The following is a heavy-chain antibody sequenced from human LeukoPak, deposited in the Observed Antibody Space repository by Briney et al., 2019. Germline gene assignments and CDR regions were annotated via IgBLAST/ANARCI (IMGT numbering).Heavy chain of an antibody. Sequence: ASVKVSCKASGYAFTGYYIHWVRQAPGQGLEWMGWINPNSGGTNYAQKFQGRVTMTRDTSISTAYMELSRLRSDDTAVYYCAINYGSGSYLFDYWGQGTLVTVSS. CDR1: GYAFTGYY. J-gene: IGHJ4*02. D-gene: IGHD3-10*01. CDR2: INPNSGGT. V-gene: IGHV1-2*02. CDR3: AINYGSGSYLFDY.